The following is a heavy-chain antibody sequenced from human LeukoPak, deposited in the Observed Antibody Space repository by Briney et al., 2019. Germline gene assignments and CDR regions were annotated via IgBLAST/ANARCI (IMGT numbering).Heavy chain of an antibody. V-gene: IGHV3-30*02. CDR3: AKGDTAIPYYFDY. CDR1: GFTFSSYG. Sequence: GGSLRLSCAAPGFTFSSYGMHWVRQAPGKGLEWVAFIRYDGSNKYYADSVKGRFTISRDNSKNTLYLQMNSLRAEDTAVYYCAKGDTAIPYYFDYWGQGTLVTVSS. CDR2: IRYDGSNK. D-gene: IGHD5-18*01. J-gene: IGHJ4*02.